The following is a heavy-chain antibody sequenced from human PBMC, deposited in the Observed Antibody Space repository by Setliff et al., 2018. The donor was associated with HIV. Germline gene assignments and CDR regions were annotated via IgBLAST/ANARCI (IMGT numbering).Heavy chain of an antibody. CDR3: ARVIVVVTATQLDYSSGWYETGYFDY. CDR2: IVPIPIFGTT. V-gene: IGHV1-69*13. Sequence: SVKVSCKASGGTFSSYGISWVRQAPGQGLEWMGGIVPIPIFGTTKYAQRFQGRVTITADESTSTAYMELSSLRSEDTAVYYCARVIVVVTATQLDYSSGWYETGYFDYWGQGTLVTVSS. J-gene: IGHJ4*02. CDR1: GGTFSSYG. D-gene: IGHD2-21*02.